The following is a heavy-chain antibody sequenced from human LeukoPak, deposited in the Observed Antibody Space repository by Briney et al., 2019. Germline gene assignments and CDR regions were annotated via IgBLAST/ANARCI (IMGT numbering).Heavy chain of an antibody. CDR3: ARGGAGILTGYDFDC. CDR2: INPNSGGT. J-gene: IGHJ4*02. V-gene: IGHV1-2*02. Sequence: ASVKVSCKASGYTFTGYYMHWVRQAPGQGLEWMGWINPNSGGTNYAQKFQGRVTMTRDTSISTAYMELSRLRSDDTAVYYCARGGAGILTGYDFDCWGQGTLVTVSS. CDR1: GYTFTGYY. D-gene: IGHD3-9*01.